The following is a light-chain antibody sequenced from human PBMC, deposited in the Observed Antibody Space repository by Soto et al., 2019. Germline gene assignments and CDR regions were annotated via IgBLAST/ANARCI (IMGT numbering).Light chain of an antibody. V-gene: IGLV2-11*01. J-gene: IGLJ1*01. CDR3: CSYAPSGV. CDR1: SSDVGGYNY. CDR2: DVN. Sequence: QSALTQPRSVSGSPGQSVTISCTGTSSDVGGYNYVSWYQQYPGKAPKLMIFDVNKRPSGVPDRFSGSKSGNTASLTISGLQADDEADYYCCSYAPSGVFGTGTSSPS.